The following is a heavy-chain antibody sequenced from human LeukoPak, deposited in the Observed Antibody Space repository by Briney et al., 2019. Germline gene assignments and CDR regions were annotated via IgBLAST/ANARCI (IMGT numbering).Heavy chain of an antibody. CDR1: GFTFSAYY. J-gene: IGHJ3*02. Sequence: GGSLRLSCAASGFTFSAYYMIWVRQAPGKGLDWVANINQDGSVRYYVASVKGRFTISRDNAKNLVHLQMNSLRAEDTAVYYCARAIASLLWFVELDAFDIWGQGTMVTVSS. CDR3: ARAIASLLWFVELDAFDI. D-gene: IGHD3-10*01. CDR2: INQDGSVR. V-gene: IGHV3-7*01.